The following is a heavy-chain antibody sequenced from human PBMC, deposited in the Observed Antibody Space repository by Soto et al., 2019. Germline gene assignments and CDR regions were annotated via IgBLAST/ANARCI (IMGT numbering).Heavy chain of an antibody. V-gene: IGHV1-69*02. Sequence: QVQLVQSGAEVKKPGSSVKVSCKASGGTFSSYTISWVRQAPGQGLEWMGRIIPILGIANYAQKFQGRVTITADKSTSTAYMELSSLRSEDTAVYYCARGELRYFDWSPYYFDYWGQGTLVTVSS. CDR3: ARGELRYFDWSPYYFDY. CDR2: IIPILGIA. D-gene: IGHD3-9*01. CDR1: GGTFSSYT. J-gene: IGHJ4*02.